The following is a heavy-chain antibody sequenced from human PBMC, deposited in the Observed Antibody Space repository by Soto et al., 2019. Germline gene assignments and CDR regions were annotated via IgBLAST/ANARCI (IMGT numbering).Heavy chain of an antibody. CDR3: AKEIWVRGVTCMDV. CDR2: ISYDGSNK. J-gene: IGHJ6*02. D-gene: IGHD3-10*01. Sequence: QVQLVESGGGVVQPGRSLRLSCAASGFTCSSYGMHWVRQAPGKGLEWVAVISYDGSNKYYADSVKGRFTISRDNSKNSLYLQMNSLRAEDTAVYYCAKEIWVRGVTCMDVWGQGTTVTVSS. CDR1: GFTCSSYG. V-gene: IGHV3-30*18.